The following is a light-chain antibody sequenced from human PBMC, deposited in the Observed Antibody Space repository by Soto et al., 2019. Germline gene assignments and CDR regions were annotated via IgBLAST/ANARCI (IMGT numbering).Light chain of an antibody. J-gene: IGKJ5*01. Sequence: EIVLTQSPATLSLSPGARATLSCRASQSVSSYLAWYQQNPGQAPRLLIYDTSTRATGIPARFSGSGSGTEFTLNISSLQSEDCAVYYCQQYNKWPPITFGQGHDWR. CDR1: QSVSSY. V-gene: IGKV3-15*01. CDR3: QQYNKWPPIT. CDR2: DTS.